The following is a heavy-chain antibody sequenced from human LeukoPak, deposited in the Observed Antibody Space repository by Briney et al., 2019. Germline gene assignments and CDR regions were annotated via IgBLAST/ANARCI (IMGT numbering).Heavy chain of an antibody. CDR1: GFTFSSYA. Sequence: PGGSLRLSCAASGFTFSSYAMSWVRQAPGKGLEWVSAISGSGGSTYYADSVKGRFTISRDNSKNTLYLQMNSLRAEDTAVYYCAKGDCSSTSCYRILDYWGQGTLVTVSS. CDR2: ISGSGGST. D-gene: IGHD2-2*02. CDR3: AKGDCSSTSCYRILDY. V-gene: IGHV3-23*01. J-gene: IGHJ4*02.